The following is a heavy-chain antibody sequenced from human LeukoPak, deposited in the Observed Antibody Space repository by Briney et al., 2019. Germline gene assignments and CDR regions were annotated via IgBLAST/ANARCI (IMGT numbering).Heavy chain of an antibody. CDR2: IYADGST. Sequence: GGSLRLSCAVSGFTVSDSYTSWVRQGPGKGLEWVAVIYADGSTYHAESVKGRFSISRHNPRNIVYLQMNSLRAEDTALYYCAGDGSLPRTYFYDSSGYHAFWGQGTLVTVSS. CDR1: GFTVSDSY. V-gene: IGHV3-53*01. J-gene: IGHJ4*02. CDR3: AGDGSLPRTYFYDSSGYHAF. D-gene: IGHD3-22*01.